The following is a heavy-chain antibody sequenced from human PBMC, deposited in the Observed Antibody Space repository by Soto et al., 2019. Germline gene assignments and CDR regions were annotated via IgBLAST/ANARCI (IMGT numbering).Heavy chain of an antibody. J-gene: IGHJ5*02. CDR3: ATVPNWTGGT. D-gene: IGHD1-20*01. CDR2: INHSGSN. CDR1: CGSFSGYC. V-gene: IGHV4-34*01. Sequence: SETVSRTCAVYCGSFSGYCWSCIRQPPWKGLEWIGEINHSGSNNYNPSLKSRVTISVDTSKNQFSLKLSSVTAADTAVYYCATVPNWTGGTWGKGTMVTVSS.